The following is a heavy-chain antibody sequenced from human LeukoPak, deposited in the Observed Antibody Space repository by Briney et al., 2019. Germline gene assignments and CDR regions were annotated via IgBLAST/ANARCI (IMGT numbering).Heavy chain of an antibody. V-gene: IGHV4-39*07. D-gene: IGHD3-16*01. Sequence: SETLSLTCTVSGDSISSSSYCWGWIRQPPGKGLEWIGSIYYSGSTYYNPSLKSRVTISVDTSKNQFSLKLSSVTAADTAVYYCARSILRLGELFKVHPFDIWGQGTMVTVSS. CDR1: GDSISSSSYC. J-gene: IGHJ3*02. CDR3: ARSILRLGELFKVHPFDI. CDR2: IYYSGST.